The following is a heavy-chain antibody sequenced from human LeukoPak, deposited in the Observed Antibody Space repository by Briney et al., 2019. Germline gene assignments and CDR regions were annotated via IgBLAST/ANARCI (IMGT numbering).Heavy chain of an antibody. CDR3: AREEASVGDY. CDR1: GGSISSNSHY. CDR2: IHYSGST. J-gene: IGHJ4*02. V-gene: IGHV4-39*01. Sequence: SETLSLTCTVCGGSISSNSHYWAWVRQPPGKGLEWVGGIHYSGSTFYSPSLKRRVTISVDTSKNQFSLILTSVTASDTAVYYCAREEASVGDYWGQGILVTVSS.